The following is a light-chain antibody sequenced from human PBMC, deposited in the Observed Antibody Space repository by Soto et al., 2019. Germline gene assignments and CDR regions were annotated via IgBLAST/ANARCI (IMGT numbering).Light chain of an antibody. CDR3: QQYNSYSGT. J-gene: IGKJ3*01. CDR2: RAS. Sequence: DIQMTQSPSTLSASVGDRVTITCRASQRISNWLAWYQQKPGKAPKLLIYRASTLESGVPSRFSGSGSGTEFTLTISSLQPDDFATYFCQQYNSYSGTFGPGTKVDIK. V-gene: IGKV1-5*03. CDR1: QRISNW.